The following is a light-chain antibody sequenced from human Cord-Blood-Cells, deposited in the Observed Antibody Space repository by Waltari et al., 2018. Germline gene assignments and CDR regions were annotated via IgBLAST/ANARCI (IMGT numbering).Light chain of an antibody. CDR1: QDISNY. CDR2: DAS. CDR3: QQYDNLLIT. V-gene: IGKV1-33*01. J-gene: IGKJ5*01. Sequence: EIKMTESPSSLSASVGDRVTITCQASQDISNYLNWYQQKPGKAPKLLIYDASNLETGVPSRFSGSGSGTDFTFTISSLQPEDIATYYCQQYDNLLITFGQGTRLEIK.